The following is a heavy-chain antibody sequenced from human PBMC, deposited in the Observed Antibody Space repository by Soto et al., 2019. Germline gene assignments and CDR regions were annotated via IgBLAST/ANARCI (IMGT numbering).Heavy chain of an antibody. V-gene: IGHV3-23*01. CDR3: AKLPDAEGYTGSLFDY. Sequence: PGGSLRLSCAASGFTFSSYAMSWVRQAPGKGLEWVSAISGSGGSTYYADSVKGRFTISRDNSKNTLYLQMNSLRAEDTAVYYCAKLPDAEGYTGSLFDYWGQGTLVTVSS. J-gene: IGHJ4*02. CDR2: ISGSGGST. CDR1: GFTFSSYA. D-gene: IGHD3-10*01.